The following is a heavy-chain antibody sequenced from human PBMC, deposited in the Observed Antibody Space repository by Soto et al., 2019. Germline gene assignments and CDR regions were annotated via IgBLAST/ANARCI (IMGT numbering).Heavy chain of an antibody. V-gene: IGHV4-4*02. J-gene: IGHJ4*02. CDR3: ARVPGTMVRLFDY. Sequence: PSETLSLTRAVSCGSISSSSWWRWVRQPPGKGLEWIGEIYHSGSTNYNPSLKSRVTISVDKSKNQFSLKLSSVTAADTAVYYCARVPGTMVRLFDYWGQGTLVTVSS. D-gene: IGHD3-10*01. CDR1: CGSISSSSW. CDR2: IYHSGST.